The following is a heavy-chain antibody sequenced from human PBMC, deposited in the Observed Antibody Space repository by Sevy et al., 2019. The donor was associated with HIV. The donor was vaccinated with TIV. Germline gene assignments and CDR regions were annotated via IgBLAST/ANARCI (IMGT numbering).Heavy chain of an antibody. V-gene: IGHV3-30*14. J-gene: IGHJ3*02. Sequence: GGSLRLSCAASGFAFSSYTVHWVRQAPDKGLEWVALISYDESIEYYADSVRGRFTISRDNSESTLYLQMSSLRAEDTAVDYCAREGNYGDSGDAFDIWGQGTLVTVSS. CDR2: ISYDESIE. CDR1: GFAFSSYT. CDR3: AREGNYGDSGDAFDI. D-gene: IGHD4-17*01.